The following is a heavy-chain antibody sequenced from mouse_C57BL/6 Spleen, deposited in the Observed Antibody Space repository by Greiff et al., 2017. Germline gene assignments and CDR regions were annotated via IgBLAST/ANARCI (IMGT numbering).Heavy chain of an antibody. CDR3: ASPPLYDYEWYFDV. D-gene: IGHD2-4*01. J-gene: IGHJ1*03. CDR1: GFNIKNTY. Sequence: EVKLVESVAELVRPGASVKLSCTASGFNIKNTYMHWVKQRPEQGLEWIGRIDPANGNTKYAPKFQGKATITADTSSNTAYLQLSSLTSEDTAIYYCASPPLYDYEWYFDVWGTGTTVTVSS. CDR2: IDPANGNT. V-gene: IGHV14-3*01.